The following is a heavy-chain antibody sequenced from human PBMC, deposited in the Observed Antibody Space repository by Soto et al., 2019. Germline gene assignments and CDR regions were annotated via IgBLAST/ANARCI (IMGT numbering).Heavy chain of an antibody. D-gene: IGHD1-1*01. J-gene: IGHJ4*02. CDR3: ARRSNWTLYYFDY. V-gene: IGHV4-39*01. CDR2: IYYSGST. Sequence: SETLSLTCTVSGGSISSSSYYWGWIRQPPGKGLEWIGSIYYSGSTYYNPSLKSRVTISVDTSKNQFSLKLSSVTAADTAVYYCARRSNWTLYYFDYWGQGTLVTVSS. CDR1: GGSISSSSYY.